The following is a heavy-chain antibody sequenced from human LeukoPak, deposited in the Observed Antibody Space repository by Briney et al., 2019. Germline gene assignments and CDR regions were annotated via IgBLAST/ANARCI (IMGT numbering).Heavy chain of an antibody. CDR1: GGTFSSYA. CDR2: IIPVLGIA. J-gene: IGHJ4*02. V-gene: IGHV1-69*04. Sequence: SVKVSCKASGGTFSSYAISWVRQAPGQGLEWMGRIIPVLGIANYAQKFQGRVTITADKSTSTAYMELSSLRSEDTAVYYCARVGSSSWFDYWGQGTLVTVSS. D-gene: IGHD6-13*01. CDR3: ARVGSSSWFDY.